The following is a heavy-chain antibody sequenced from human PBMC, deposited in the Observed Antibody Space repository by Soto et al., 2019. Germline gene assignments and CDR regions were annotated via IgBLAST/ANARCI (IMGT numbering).Heavy chain of an antibody. CDR2: INPSGGST. Sequence: QVQLVQSGAEVKKPGASVKVSCKASGYTFTSYYMHWVRQAPGQGLEWMGIINPSGGSTSYAQKFQGRGNMTRDTSTSTVYMELSSLRSEDTAVYYCAKGLLCFGSNDIFDYWGQGTLVTVSS. CDR3: AKGLLCFGSNDIFDY. J-gene: IGHJ4*02. V-gene: IGHV1-46*03. D-gene: IGHD3-10*02. CDR1: GYTFTSYY.